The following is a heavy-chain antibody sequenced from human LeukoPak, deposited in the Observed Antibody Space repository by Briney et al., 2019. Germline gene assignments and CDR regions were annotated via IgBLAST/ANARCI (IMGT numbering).Heavy chain of an antibody. CDR1: GGTFSSYA. D-gene: IGHD4-17*01. CDR3: ARVNTTVTTDFYYYYGMDV. Sequence: SVKVSCKASGGTFSSYAISWVRQAPGQGLEWIGRIIPILGIANHAQKFQGRVTITADKSTSTAYMELSSLRSEDTAVYYCARVNTTVTTDFYYYYGMDVWGQGTTVTVSS. CDR2: IIPILGIA. J-gene: IGHJ6*02. V-gene: IGHV1-69*04.